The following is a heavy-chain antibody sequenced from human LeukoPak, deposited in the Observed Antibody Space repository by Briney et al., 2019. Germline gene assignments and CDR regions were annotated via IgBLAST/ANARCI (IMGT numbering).Heavy chain of an antibody. V-gene: IGHV1-2*02. CDR1: GYTFTGYY. J-gene: IGHJ4*02. CDR3: ARVRRSPGYCSGGSCLTVGGQEIDY. CDR2: INPNSGGT. Sequence: GASVKVSCKASGYTFTGYYMHWVRQAPGQGLEWMGWINPNSGGTNYAQKFQGRVTMTRDTSISTAYMELSRLRSDDTAVYYCARVRRSPGYCSGGSCLTVGGQEIDYWGQGTLVTVSS. D-gene: IGHD2-15*01.